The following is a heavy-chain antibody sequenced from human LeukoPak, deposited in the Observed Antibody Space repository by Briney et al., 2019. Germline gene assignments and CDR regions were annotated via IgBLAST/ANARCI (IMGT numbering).Heavy chain of an antibody. CDR3: ASCIVGTSAGYFDY. D-gene: IGHD1-26*01. CDR2: IHTSGST. V-gene: IGHV4-4*07. J-gene: IGHJ4*02. Sequence: PSETLSLTCTVSGGSITTYYWTWIRQPAGKGLECIGRIHTSGSTTYNPSLTSRVTMSVDTSKNHFSLKLSSVTAADTAVYYCASCIVGTSAGYFDYWGQGTLVTVSS. CDR1: GGSITTYY.